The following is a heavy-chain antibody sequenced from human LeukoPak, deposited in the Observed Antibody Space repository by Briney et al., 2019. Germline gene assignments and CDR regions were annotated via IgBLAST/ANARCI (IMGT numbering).Heavy chain of an antibody. CDR2: ISFDGSVT. J-gene: IGHJ1*01. CDR1: GFTFSSHW. CDR3: TRDGQFYDPGNFHSDLDS. D-gene: IGHD3-10*01. Sequence: GGSLRLSCEASGFTFSSHWMHWVRQAPGKGLFWVSYISFDGSVTSYADSVKGRFTVSRDNSKNMLFLQMDSLRADDTAIYYCTRDGQFYDPGNFHSDLDSWGQGTLVTVS. V-gene: IGHV3-74*01.